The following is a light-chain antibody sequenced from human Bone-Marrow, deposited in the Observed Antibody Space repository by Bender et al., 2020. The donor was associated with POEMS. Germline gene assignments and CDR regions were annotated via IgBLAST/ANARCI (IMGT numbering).Light chain of an antibody. CDR3: SSYARRNVI. J-gene: IGLJ2*01. CDR1: SSDVGNYDL. Sequence: QSALTQPASVSGSPGQSITISCTGTSSDVGNYDLVSWYQQHPGQVPKLMIYEVTKRPSGVSNRFSGSKSGNTASLTISGLQAEDEADYHCSSYARRNVIFGGGTKLTVL. V-gene: IGLV2-23*02. CDR2: EVT.